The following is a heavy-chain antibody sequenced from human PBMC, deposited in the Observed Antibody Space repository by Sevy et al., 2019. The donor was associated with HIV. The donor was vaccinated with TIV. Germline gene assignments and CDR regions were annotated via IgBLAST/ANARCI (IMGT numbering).Heavy chain of an antibody. V-gene: IGHV1-46*01. CDR2: INPSGGST. D-gene: IGHD2-15*01. CDR1: GYTFTSYY. Sequence: ASVKVSCKASGYTFTSYYMHWVRQAPGQGLEWMGIINPSGGSTSYAQKFQGRVTMTRDTSTSTVNMELGSLRSEDTAVYYCARGGYCSGGSCYPEAFDIWGQGTMVTVSS. CDR3: ARGGYCSGGSCYPEAFDI. J-gene: IGHJ3*02.